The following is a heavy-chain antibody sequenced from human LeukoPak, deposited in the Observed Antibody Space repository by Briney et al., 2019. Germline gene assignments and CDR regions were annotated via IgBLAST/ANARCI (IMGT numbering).Heavy chain of an antibody. Sequence: PGRSLRLSCAASGFTFSSYGMHWVRQAPGKGLEWVAVIWYDGSNKYYADSVKGRFTISRDNSKNTLYLQMNSLRAEDTAVYYCARAVAADGGMDVWGQGPRSPSP. D-gene: IGHD2-15*01. CDR2: IWYDGSNK. CDR1: GFTFSSYG. V-gene: IGHV3-33*01. CDR3: ARAVAADGGMDV. J-gene: IGHJ6*02.